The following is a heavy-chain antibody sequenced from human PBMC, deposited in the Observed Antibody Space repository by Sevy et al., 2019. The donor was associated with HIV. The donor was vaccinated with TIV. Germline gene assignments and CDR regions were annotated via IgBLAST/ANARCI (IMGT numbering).Heavy chain of an antibody. D-gene: IGHD5-12*01. CDR2: FDPEDGET. CDR3: ATAPARMLVADDAFDI. V-gene: IGHV1-24*01. J-gene: IGHJ3*02. CDR1: GYILSELS. Sequence: ASVKVSCKVSGYILSELSVHWVRQAPGKGLEWMGGFDPEDGETIYAQKFQDRVTMAEDTSTDTAYMELTSLRSEDTAVYYCATAPARMLVADDAFDIWGQGTMVTVSS.